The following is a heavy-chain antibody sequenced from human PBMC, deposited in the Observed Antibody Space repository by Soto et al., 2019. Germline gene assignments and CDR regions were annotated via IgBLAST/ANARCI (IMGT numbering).Heavy chain of an antibody. CDR1: GYTFTGYS. V-gene: IGHV1-2*02. CDR3: ARDLFYYDGSPVNY. Sequence: ASVKVSFKASGYTFTGYSMHWVRQAPGQGLEWMGWINPNSGCTNYAQKFQGRVTMTRDTSISTAYMELSRLTSDDTAVYYCARDLFYYDGSPVNYWGQGTLVTVSS. J-gene: IGHJ4*02. CDR2: INPNSGCT. D-gene: IGHD3-22*01.